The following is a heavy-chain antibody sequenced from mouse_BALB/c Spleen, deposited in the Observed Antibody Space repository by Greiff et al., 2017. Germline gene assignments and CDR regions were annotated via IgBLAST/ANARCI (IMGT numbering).Heavy chain of an antibody. Sequence: EVQLQQSGAELVRPGVSVKISCKGSGYTFTEYTMHWVKQSHGKSLEWIGGINPNNGGTSYNQKFKGKATLTVDKSSSTAYMELRSLTSEDSAVYYGARMEITTVVEGAMDYWGQGTSVTVSS. CDR2: INPNNGGT. V-gene: IGHV1-22*01. D-gene: IGHD1-1*01. CDR3: ARMEITTVVEGAMDY. CDR1: GYTFTEYT. J-gene: IGHJ4*01.